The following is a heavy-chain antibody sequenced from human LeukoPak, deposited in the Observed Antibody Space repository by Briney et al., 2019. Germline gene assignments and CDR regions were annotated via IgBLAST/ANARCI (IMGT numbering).Heavy chain of an antibody. D-gene: IGHD5-18*01. CDR1: GVTFSTYW. Sequence: GGSLRLSCAGSGVTFSTYWMHWVRQAPGKGLVWVSRINSEGSTISYADSVKGRFTISRDNAKNTLFLQMNSLRAEDTAVYYCAKAQHTALVRHGDYWGRGTLVTVSS. CDR2: INSEGSTI. V-gene: IGHV3-74*01. CDR3: AKAQHTALVRHGDY. J-gene: IGHJ4*02.